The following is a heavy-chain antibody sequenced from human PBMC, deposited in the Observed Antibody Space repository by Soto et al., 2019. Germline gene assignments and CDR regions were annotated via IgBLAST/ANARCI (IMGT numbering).Heavy chain of an antibody. CDR2: ISAYNGDT. V-gene: IGHV1-18*01. D-gene: IGHD2-8*01. J-gene: IGHJ4*02. CDR1: GYTFNNYG. CDR3: ARDGGVLMVYAALDY. Sequence: QVHLVQSGVEVKKPGAAVKVSCQASGYTFNNYGISWVRQSPGQGLEWVGWISAYNGDTNYAQEFQGRVPMTTDTSTNTAYMDLRSLRSYDTAVYYCARDGGVLMVYAALDYWGQGTLVTVSS.